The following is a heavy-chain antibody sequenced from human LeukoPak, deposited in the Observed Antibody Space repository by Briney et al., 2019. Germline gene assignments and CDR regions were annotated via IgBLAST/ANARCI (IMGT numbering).Heavy chain of an antibody. J-gene: IGHJ4*02. CDR3: ARQAGRRTLGELSSFYY. CDR2: MNPNSGNT. D-gene: IGHD3-16*02. V-gene: IGHV1-8*03. CDR1: GYTFTSYD. Sequence: ASVKVSCKASGYTFTSYDINWVRQATGQGLEWMGWMNPNSGNTGYAQKFQGRVTITRNTSISTAYMELSSLRSEDTAVYYCARQAGRRTLGELSSFYYWGQGTLVTVSS.